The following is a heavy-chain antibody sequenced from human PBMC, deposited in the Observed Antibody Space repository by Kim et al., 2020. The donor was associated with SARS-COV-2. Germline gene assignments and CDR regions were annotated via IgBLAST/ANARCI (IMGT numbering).Heavy chain of an antibody. J-gene: IGHJ4*02. CDR3: TKRDFYDSSTFSPFFDT. CDR2: ITGDRNEI. V-gene: IGHV3-23*01. D-gene: IGHD3-22*01. Sequence: GGSLRLSCAASGFAFNKYAMNWVRQAPGKGLEWVSGITGDRNEIYYADSVKGRFTISRDNSRNTLYLQMNSLTAEDTAVYYCTKRDFYDSSTFSPFFDTWGQGTLVTVAS. CDR1: GFAFNKYA.